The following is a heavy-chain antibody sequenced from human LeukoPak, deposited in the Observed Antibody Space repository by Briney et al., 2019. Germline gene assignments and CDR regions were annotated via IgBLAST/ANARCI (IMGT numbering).Heavy chain of an antibody. J-gene: IGHJ3*02. D-gene: IGHD3-22*01. CDR3: AGEDNSSGYRPFDI. V-gene: IGHV1-2*06. CDR2: INPNNGGT. CDR1: GYTFTGYY. Sequence: ASVKVSCKASGYTFTGYYIHWERQAPGQGLEWMGRINPNNGGTNYAQKFQGRVTMTRDMSMSTAYMELSRLRSDDTAVYYCAGEDNSSGYRPFDIWGQGTMVTVRS.